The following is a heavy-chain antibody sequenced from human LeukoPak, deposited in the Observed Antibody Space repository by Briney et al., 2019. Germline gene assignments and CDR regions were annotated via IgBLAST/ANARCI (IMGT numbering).Heavy chain of an antibody. V-gene: IGHV4-38-2*02. CDR1: GYSISSGYC. CDR3: ARVIYYGSGSYYSYYYYYMDV. Sequence: PSETLSLTCTVSGYSISSGYCWGWIRQPPGKGLEWIGSIYHSGSTYYNPSLKSRVTISVDTSKNQFSLKLSSVTAADTAVYYCARVIYYGSGSYYSYYYYYMDVWGKGTTVTVSS. D-gene: IGHD3-10*01. CDR2: IYHSGST. J-gene: IGHJ6*03.